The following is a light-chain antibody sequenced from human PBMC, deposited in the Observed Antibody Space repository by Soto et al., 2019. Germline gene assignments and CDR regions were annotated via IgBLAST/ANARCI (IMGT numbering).Light chain of an antibody. J-gene: IGKJ5*01. CDR1: QSVSSSY. Sequence: EIVLTQSPGTLSLSPWERATLSCRASQSVSSSYLAWYQQKPGQAPRPLIYGASNRATGIPDRFSGGGSGTDFSLTISRLDPEDFAVYYCQQYSSSPITFGQGTRLEIK. CDR3: QQYSSSPIT. V-gene: IGKV3-20*01. CDR2: GAS.